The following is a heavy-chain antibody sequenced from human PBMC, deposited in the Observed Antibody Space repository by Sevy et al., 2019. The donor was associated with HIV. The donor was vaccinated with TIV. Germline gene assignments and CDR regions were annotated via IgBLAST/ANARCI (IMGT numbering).Heavy chain of an antibody. J-gene: IGHJ3*02. Sequence: LRETLSLTCTVSGGSINSDHWNWIRQPPGKGLEWIGYVYYTGGTNYNPSLKNRVTISVDRTKNQFSLKLTSVTAADTAVYYCARRNDFAIWGQGTMVTVSS. CDR2: VYYTGGT. V-gene: IGHV4-59*08. CDR1: GGSINSDH. CDR3: ARRNDFAI.